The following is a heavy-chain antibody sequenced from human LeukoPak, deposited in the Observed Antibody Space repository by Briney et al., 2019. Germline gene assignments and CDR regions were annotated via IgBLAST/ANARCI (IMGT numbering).Heavy chain of an antibody. CDR3: ARGPTRYYYDSSGYYYSEYFQH. D-gene: IGHD3-22*01. J-gene: IGHJ1*01. CDR1: GFTFDDYG. V-gene: IGHV3-20*04. CDR2: INWNGGST. Sequence: GGSLRLSCAASGFTFDDYGMSWVRQAPGKGLEWVSGINWNGGSTGYADSVKGRFTISRVNAKNSLYLQMNSLRAEDTALYYCARGPTRYYYDSSGYYYSEYFQHWGQGTLVTVSS.